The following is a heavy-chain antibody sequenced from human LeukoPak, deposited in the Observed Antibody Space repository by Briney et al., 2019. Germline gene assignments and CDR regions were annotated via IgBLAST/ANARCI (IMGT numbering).Heavy chain of an antibody. V-gene: IGHV3-48*03. D-gene: IGHD2-15*01. CDR1: GFTFSSYE. Sequence: PGGSLRLSCAASGFTFSSYEMNWVRQAPGKGLEWVSYISSSGSTIYYADSVKGRFTISRDNAKNSLYLQMNSLRAEDTAVYYCARDRGYCSGGSCYSGAFDIWGQGTMVTVSS. CDR2: ISSSGSTI. CDR3: ARDRGYCSGGSCYSGAFDI. J-gene: IGHJ3*02.